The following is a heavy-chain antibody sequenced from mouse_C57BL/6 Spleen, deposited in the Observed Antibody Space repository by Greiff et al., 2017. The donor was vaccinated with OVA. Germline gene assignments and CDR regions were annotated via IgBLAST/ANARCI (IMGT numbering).Heavy chain of an antibody. CDR2: INYDGSST. Sequence: EVQLVESEGGLVQPGSSMKLSCTASGFTFSDYYMAWVRQVPEKGLEWVANINYDGSSTYYLDSLKSRFIISRDNAKNILYLQMSSLKSEDTATYYCARGGGTTVVAPTGAMDYWGQGTSVTVSS. V-gene: IGHV5-16*01. CDR3: ARGGGTTVVAPTGAMDY. CDR1: GFTFSDYY. J-gene: IGHJ4*01. D-gene: IGHD1-1*01.